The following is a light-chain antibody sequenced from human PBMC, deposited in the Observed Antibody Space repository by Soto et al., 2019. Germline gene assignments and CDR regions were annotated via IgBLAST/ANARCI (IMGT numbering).Light chain of an antibody. CDR1: SSDVGRYNL. CDR2: EDS. Sequence: QSALTQPASVSGSPGQWITISCIGTSSDVGRYNLVSWYQHHPGKAPKLMIYEDSKRPSGVSNRFSGSKSGNTASLTISGLQAEDEADYFCCSYAGDSILTFGGGTKVTVL. V-gene: IGLV2-23*02. J-gene: IGLJ2*01. CDR3: CSYAGDSILT.